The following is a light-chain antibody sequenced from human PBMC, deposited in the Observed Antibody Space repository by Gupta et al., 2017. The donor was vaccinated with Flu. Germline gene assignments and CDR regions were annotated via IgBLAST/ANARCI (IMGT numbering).Light chain of an antibody. V-gene: IGKV2-28*01. CDR3: MQALQTPWT. CDR2: LGS. J-gene: IGKJ1*01. CDR1: QSLLHYNGYNY. Sequence: DIVMTQSPLSLPVTPGEPASISCRSSQSLLHYNGYNYLDWYLQKPGKFPKLLIYLGSNRASGVPDRFSGSGSGTDFTLKISRVEAEDVGVYFCMQALQTPWTFGQGTKVEIK.